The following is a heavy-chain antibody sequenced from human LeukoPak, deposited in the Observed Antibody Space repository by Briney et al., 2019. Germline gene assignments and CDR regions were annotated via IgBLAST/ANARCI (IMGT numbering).Heavy chain of an antibody. V-gene: IGHV3-30*18. J-gene: IGHJ4*02. CDR1: GFTFSSYG. CDR3: AKDHQGFNYYGSGSYSPCNFDY. D-gene: IGHD3-10*01. CDR2: ISYDGSDK. Sequence: GGSLRLSCAASGFTFSSYGMHWVRQAPGKGLEWVAVISYDGSDKYYADSLEGRFTISRDNSKNTLYLQMNSLRAGDTAVYYCAKDHQGFNYYGSGSYSPCNFDYWGQGTLVTVSS.